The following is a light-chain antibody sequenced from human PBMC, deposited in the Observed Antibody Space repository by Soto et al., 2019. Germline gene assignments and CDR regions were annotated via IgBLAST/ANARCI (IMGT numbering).Light chain of an antibody. V-gene: IGKV3-15*01. CDR1: QSVSSS. CDR2: DTS. Sequence: EIVVTQSPATLSVSPGERVTLSCRASQSVSSSLAWYQQRPGQAPRLLIYDTSTRAPGIAARFSGSGSGTEFTLTISSLQSEDVAVYYCQQRGSWPLTFGGGTKVEIK. CDR3: QQRGSWPLT. J-gene: IGKJ4*01.